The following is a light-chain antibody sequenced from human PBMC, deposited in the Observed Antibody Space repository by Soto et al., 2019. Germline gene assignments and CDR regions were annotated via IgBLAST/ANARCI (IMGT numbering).Light chain of an antibody. CDR1: QSVSSY. CDR3: QQRSNWPIT. Sequence: EMVMTPSPAILSLSPGERATLSCRASQSVSSYLAWYQQKPGQAPRLLIYDASNRATGIPARFSGSGSGTDFTLTISSLEPEDFAVYYCQQRSNWPITFGQGTRLEIK. V-gene: IGKV3-11*01. J-gene: IGKJ5*01. CDR2: DAS.